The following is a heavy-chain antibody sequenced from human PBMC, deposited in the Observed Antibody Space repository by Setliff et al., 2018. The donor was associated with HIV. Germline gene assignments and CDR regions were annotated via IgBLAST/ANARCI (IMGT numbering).Heavy chain of an antibody. D-gene: IGHD3-10*01. V-gene: IGHV4-61*02. CDR3: ARARYIVIRGDAGMDV. CDR2: IYTSGLT. J-gene: IGHJ6*02. CDR1: GGSINSGGYY. Sequence: PSETLSLTCTVSGGSINSGGYYWVWIRQPALKGLEWIGRIYTSGLTNYNPSLKSRVTTSVDTSKNQVSLKLSSVTASDTAVYYCARARYIVIRGDAGMDVWGPGTTVTVSS.